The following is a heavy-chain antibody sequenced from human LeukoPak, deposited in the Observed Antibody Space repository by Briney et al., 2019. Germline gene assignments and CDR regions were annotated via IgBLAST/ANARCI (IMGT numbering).Heavy chain of an antibody. CDR2: ISSSGSTI. V-gene: IGHV3-48*03. J-gene: IGHJ4*02. CDR3: AKDNSDSTGYPYYFEY. CDR1: GFTFSSYE. Sequence: GGSLRLSCAASGFTFSSYEMNWVRQAPGKGLEWVSYISSSGSTIYYADSVKGRFTISRDNSKNTLYLQMNSLRAEDTAIYYCAKDNSDSTGYPYYFEYWGQGTLVTVSS. D-gene: IGHD3-22*01.